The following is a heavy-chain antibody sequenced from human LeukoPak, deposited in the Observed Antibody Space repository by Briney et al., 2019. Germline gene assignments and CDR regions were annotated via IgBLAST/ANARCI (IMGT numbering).Heavy chain of an antibody. CDR3: AKDQYSSDNFDY. Sequence: GGSLRLSCAASGFTFSSYAMSWVRQAPGKGLEWVSAISGSGGSTYYADSVKGRFTISRDDSKNTLYLQMNSLRAEDTAVYYCAKDQYSSDNFDYWGQGTLVTVSS. CDR1: GFTFSSYA. J-gene: IGHJ4*02. CDR2: ISGSGGST. D-gene: IGHD6-19*01. V-gene: IGHV3-23*01.